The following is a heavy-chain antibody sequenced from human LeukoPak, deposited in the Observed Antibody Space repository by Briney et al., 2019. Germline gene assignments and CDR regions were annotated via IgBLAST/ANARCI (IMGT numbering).Heavy chain of an antibody. CDR3: ARAGGAVGYYGSGSFDY. Sequence: SGGSLRLSCAASGFTFSSYWMNWVRQAPGKGLEWVANIKQDGTEKYYVDSVKGRFTISRDNAKNSLYLQMNSLRAEDTAVYYCARAGGAVGYYGSGSFDYWGQGTLVTVSS. V-gene: IGHV3-7*01. J-gene: IGHJ4*02. D-gene: IGHD3-10*01. CDR1: GFTFSSYW. CDR2: IKQDGTEK.